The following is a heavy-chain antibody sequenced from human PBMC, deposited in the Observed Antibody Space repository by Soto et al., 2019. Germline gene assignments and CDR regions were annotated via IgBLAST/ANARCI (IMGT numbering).Heavy chain of an antibody. D-gene: IGHD2-15*01. CDR1: GGSLTTNDW. CDR3: AKGWGRSWYFDY. J-gene: IGHJ4*02. CDR2: IYHSGST. V-gene: IGHV4-4*02. Sequence: QVQLQESGPGLVKPSGTLSLTCAVSGGSLTTNDWWSWVRQPPGKGPEWIGQIYHSGSTNYYPSLKRRVTISVDKSKSQFALELSSVTAADKAVYYCAKGWGRSWYFDYWCQGTMVTVSS.